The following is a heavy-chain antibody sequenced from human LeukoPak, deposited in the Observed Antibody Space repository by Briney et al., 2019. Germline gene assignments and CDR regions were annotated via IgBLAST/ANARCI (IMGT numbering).Heavy chain of an antibody. D-gene: IGHD6-6*01. V-gene: IGHV3-48*03. CDR1: GFTFSRAW. Sequence: PGGSLRLSCAASEASGFTFSRAWMSWVRQAPGKGLEWVSYISSSGSTIYYADSVKGRFTISRDNAKNSLYLQMNSLRAEDTAVYYCARLYSSSSGLRASDYWGQGTLVTVSS. CDR3: ARLYSSSSGLRASDY. J-gene: IGHJ4*02. CDR2: ISSSGSTI.